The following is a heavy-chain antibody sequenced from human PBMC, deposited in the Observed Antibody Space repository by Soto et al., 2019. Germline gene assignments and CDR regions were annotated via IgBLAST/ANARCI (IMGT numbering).Heavy chain of an antibody. J-gene: IGHJ3*02. Sequence: ASVKASCKSSGYTFSSYYMHWVGQAPGQGLEWLGIINPSGGSTTYAQKFQGRVTMTRDTSTSTFYMELSSLRSEDTAVYYCARVLVVVTANPDAFEIWGQGTTLTV. V-gene: IGHV1-46*01. CDR1: GYTFSSYY. CDR3: ARVLVVVTANPDAFEI. D-gene: IGHD2-21*02. CDR2: INPSGGST.